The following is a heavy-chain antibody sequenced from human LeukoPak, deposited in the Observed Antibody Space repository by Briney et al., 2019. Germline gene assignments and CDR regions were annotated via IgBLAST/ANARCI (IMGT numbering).Heavy chain of an antibody. CDR3: ARGFVMDDGSGPYGY. V-gene: IGHV4-59*01. CDR2: IYYSGST. D-gene: IGHD3-22*01. Sequence: SETLSLTCSVSGGSLSNYYWSWIRQPPGKGLEWIGRIYYSGSTKYNPSLQSRVTISVDTSKNQFSLKLRSVTAADTAVYCCARGFVMDDGSGPYGYWGQGTLVTVSS. J-gene: IGHJ4*02. CDR1: GGSLSNYY.